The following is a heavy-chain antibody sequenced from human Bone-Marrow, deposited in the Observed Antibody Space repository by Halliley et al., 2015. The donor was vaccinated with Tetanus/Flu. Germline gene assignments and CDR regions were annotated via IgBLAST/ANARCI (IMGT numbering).Heavy chain of an antibody. J-gene: IGHJ4*02. Sequence: SLRLSCAASGFTFTNYAMHWVRQAPGKGLEYVSGISTDGGSTYYGNSVKGRFTISRDNSKNILYLQMGSLRGEDLAVYYCARQSIHSSGWYGFDYWGQGALVTVSA. CDR2: ISTDGGST. CDR3: ARQSIHSSGWYGFDY. CDR1: GFTFTNYA. V-gene: IGHV3-64*01. D-gene: IGHD6-19*01.